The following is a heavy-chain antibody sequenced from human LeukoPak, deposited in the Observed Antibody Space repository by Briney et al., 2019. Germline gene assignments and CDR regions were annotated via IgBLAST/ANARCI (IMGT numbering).Heavy chain of an antibody. D-gene: IGHD6-13*01. V-gene: IGHV4-34*01. Sequence: SETLSLTCAVYGGSFSGYYWSWIRQPPGKGLEWIGEINHSGSTNYNPSLKSRVTISVDTSKNQFSLKLSSVTAADTAVYYCARTRHSSWYNWFDPWGQGTLVTVSS. CDR1: GGSFSGYY. J-gene: IGHJ5*02. CDR2: INHSGST. CDR3: ARTRHSSWYNWFDP.